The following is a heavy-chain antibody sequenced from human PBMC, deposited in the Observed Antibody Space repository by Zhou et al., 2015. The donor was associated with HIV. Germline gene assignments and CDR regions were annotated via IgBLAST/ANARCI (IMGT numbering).Heavy chain of an antibody. J-gene: IGHJ4*02. D-gene: IGHD2-8*01. CDR2: VIPVFGTA. Sequence: QVQLVQSGPEVKRPGSSVRVSCKASGGTFNNYAINWVRQAPGQGLEWMGGVIPVFGTANYAQRFQGRVTITADKFTSTTYMVLSSLRSEDTAVYYCARDQGVGYCTNGVCSSFDYWGQGTLVTVSS. CDR3: ARDQGVGYCTNGVCSSFDY. CDR1: GGTFNNYA. V-gene: IGHV1-69*14.